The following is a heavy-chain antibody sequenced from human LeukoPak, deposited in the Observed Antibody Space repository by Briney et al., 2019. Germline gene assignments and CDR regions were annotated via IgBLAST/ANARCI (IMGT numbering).Heavy chain of an antibody. Sequence: SQTLSLTCAVSGGSISSGSYNWSWMRPPAGKGLEWIGRIYTSGSTNDNPALKRRVTISVDTSKNQFSLKLSSVTAADTAVYYCAARLELRWTKIDYWGQGTLVSVSS. CDR3: AARLELRWTKIDY. CDR2: IYTSGST. J-gene: IGHJ4*02. CDR1: GGSISSGSYN. V-gene: IGHV4-61*02. D-gene: IGHD1-7*01.